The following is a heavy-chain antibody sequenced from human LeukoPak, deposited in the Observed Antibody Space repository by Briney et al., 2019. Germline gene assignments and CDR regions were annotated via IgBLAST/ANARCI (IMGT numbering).Heavy chain of an antibody. CDR3: ARVPRSRRSSSWFPGMDV. CDR1: GGSISSYY. D-gene: IGHD6-13*01. V-gene: IGHV4-59*01. Sequence: SETLSLTCTVSGGSISSYYWSWIRQPPGKGLELIGYIYYSGSTNYNPSLKSRVTISVDTSKNQFSLKLSSVTAADTAVYYCARVPRSRRSSSWFPGMDVWGQGTTVTVSS. J-gene: IGHJ6*02. CDR2: IYYSGST.